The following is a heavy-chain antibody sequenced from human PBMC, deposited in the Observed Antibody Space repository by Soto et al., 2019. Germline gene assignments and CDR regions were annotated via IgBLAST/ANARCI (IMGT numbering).Heavy chain of an antibody. CDR2: IYPGDSDT. D-gene: IGHD2-2*01. CDR3: AKHEGYCSTTTCSNFDY. V-gene: IGHV5-51*01. CDR1: GFTFTSYW. Sequence: PRESLKISCKGSGFTFTSYWIAWVRQMPGKGLEWMRFIYPGDSDTSYSPSSQGQGTISTDKSINPAYLHWSSLKASDTAIYYCAKHEGYCSTTTCSNFDYWGQGTLVTVSS. J-gene: IGHJ4*02.